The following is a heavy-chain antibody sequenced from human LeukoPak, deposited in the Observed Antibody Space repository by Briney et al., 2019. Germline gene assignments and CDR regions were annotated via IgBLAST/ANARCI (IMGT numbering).Heavy chain of an antibody. Sequence: SETLSLTCTVSGGSISSGSYYWSWIRQPPGKGPEWIGYIYYSGSTYYNPSLKSRVTISVDTSKNQFSLKLSSVTAADTAVYYCARGYCSGGSCYSREPFDYWGQGTLVTVSS. CDR3: ARGYCSGGSCYSREPFDY. D-gene: IGHD2-15*01. CDR1: GGSISSGSYY. CDR2: IYYSGST. V-gene: IGHV4-30-4*08. J-gene: IGHJ4*02.